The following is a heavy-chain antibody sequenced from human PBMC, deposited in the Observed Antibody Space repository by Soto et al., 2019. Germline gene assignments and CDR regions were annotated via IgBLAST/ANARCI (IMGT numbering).Heavy chain of an antibody. CDR1: GFTFNIYA. CDR2: ISGSGDNT. J-gene: IGHJ4*02. CDR3: AKVVSSSSSGGA. V-gene: IGHV3-23*01. Sequence: PGGSLRLSCAASGFTFNIYAMTWVRQAPGKGLEWVSGISGSGDNTSYADSVKGRFTISRDNSKNTLYLQMNSLRAEDTAVYYCAKVVSSSSSGGAWGQGTLVTVSS. D-gene: IGHD6-6*01.